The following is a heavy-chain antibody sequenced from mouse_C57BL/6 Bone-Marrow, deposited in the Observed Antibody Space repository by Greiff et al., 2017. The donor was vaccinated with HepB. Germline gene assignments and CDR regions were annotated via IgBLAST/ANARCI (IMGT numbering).Heavy chain of an antibody. CDR3: ARVSTVMYFDV. J-gene: IGHJ1*03. CDR1: GFTFSDYG. Sequence: EVMLVESGGGLVKPGGSLKLSCAASGFTFSDYGMHWVRQAPEKGLEWVAYISSGSSTIYYADTVKGQFTISRDNAKNTLFLQMTRLRSEVTAMYYCARVSTVMYFDVWGTGTTVTVSS. CDR2: ISSGSSTI. D-gene: IGHD1-1*01. V-gene: IGHV5-17*01.